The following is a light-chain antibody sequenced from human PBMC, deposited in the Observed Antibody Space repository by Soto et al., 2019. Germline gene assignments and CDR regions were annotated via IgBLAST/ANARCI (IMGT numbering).Light chain of an antibody. Sequence: DIQMTHSPATLSASVVDRVTSTCRASLNIINWLAWYQQKPGKAPKLLISKASILESGVPSRFSGSGSGTEFTLTISRLQPDDCEVYYCQKYDTYPLALGQGTKLEIQ. CDR3: QKYDTYPLA. CDR1: LNIINW. CDR2: KAS. V-gene: IGKV1-5*03. J-gene: IGKJ2*01.